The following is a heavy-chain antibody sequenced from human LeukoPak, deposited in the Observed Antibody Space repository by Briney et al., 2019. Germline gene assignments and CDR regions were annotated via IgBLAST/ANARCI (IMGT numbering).Heavy chain of an antibody. CDR3: ARIRRGWSQNWDY. D-gene: IGHD6-19*01. J-gene: IGHJ4*02. V-gene: IGHV3-7*01. CDR2: IKQDGSEK. CDR1: GFTCSSFW. Sequence: GGPLRLSCSASGFTCSSFWMMWLPHAPGKGLVWVANIKQDGSEKYYVDSVKGRFTISRDNAKNSLYLQMNSLRAEDTAVYYCARIRRGWSQNWDYWGQGTLVTVSS.